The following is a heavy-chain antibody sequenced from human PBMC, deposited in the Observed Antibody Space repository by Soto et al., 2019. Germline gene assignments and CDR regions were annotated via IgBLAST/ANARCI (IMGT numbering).Heavy chain of an antibody. D-gene: IGHD5-12*01. V-gene: IGHV4-34*01. CDR2: INHSGST. Sequence: SETLSLTCAVYGGSFSGCYWSWIRQPPGKGLEWIGEINHSGSTNYNPSLKSRVTISVDTSKNQFSLKLSSVTAADTAVYYCARVPHIVATIGDDYWGQGTLVTVSS. CDR3: ARVPHIVATIGDDY. CDR1: GGSFSGCY. J-gene: IGHJ4*02.